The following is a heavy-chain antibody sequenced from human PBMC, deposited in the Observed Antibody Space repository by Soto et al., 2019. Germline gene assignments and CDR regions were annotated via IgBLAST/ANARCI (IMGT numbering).Heavy chain of an antibody. Sequence: SETLSLTCTVSGGSISSYYWSWIRQHPGKGLEWIGYIYYSGSTYYNPSLKSRVTISVDTSKNQFSLKLSSVTAADTAVYYCARGPTVYNWFDPWGQGTLVTVSS. J-gene: IGHJ5*02. CDR3: ARGPTVYNWFDP. V-gene: IGHV4-59*06. CDR2: IYYSGST. CDR1: GGSISSYY. D-gene: IGHD4-17*01.